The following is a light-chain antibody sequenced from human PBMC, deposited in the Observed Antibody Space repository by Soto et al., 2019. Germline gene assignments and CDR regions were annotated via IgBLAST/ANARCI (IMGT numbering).Light chain of an antibody. J-gene: IGKJ1*01. CDR3: QQSYSTPPGT. V-gene: IGKV1-39*01. Sequence: DIQMTQSPSSLSASVGDRVTITCRASQSISSYLNWYQQKPGKAPKLLIYAASSLQSGAPSRFSGSGSGTDFTLTISSLQPEDFATYYCQQSYSTPPGTFGQGTKVEIK. CDR2: AAS. CDR1: QSISSY.